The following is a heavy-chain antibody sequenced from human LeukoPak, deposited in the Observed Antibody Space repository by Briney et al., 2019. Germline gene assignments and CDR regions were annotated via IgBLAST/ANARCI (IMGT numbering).Heavy chain of an antibody. V-gene: IGHV4-34*01. CDR1: GGSFSGYY. CDR3: ARAWPQYYYGSGTRWFDP. CDR2: INHSGST. D-gene: IGHD3-10*01. J-gene: IGHJ5*02. Sequence: SETLSLTCAVYGGSFSGYYWSWIRQPPGKGLEWTGEINHSGSTNYNPSLKSRVTISVDTSKNQFSLKLSSVTAADTAVYYCARAWPQYYYGSGTRWFDPWGQGTLVTVSS.